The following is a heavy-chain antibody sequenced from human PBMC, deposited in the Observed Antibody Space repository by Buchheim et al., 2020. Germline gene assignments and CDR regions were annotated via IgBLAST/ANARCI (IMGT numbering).Heavy chain of an antibody. V-gene: IGHV3-21*06. D-gene: IGHD1-14*01. CDR1: GLTFSTYT. J-gene: IGHJ2*01. Sequence: QLVESGGGLVKPGGSLRLSCVASGLTFSTYTMSWVRQAPGKGLEWVASMSNTGKYIYYADSFKGRFTISRDDAKDTVFLQMNSLRVDDAAVYYCAGLGRQDWYFDLWGRGTL. CDR2: MSNTGKYI. CDR3: AGLGRQDWYFDL.